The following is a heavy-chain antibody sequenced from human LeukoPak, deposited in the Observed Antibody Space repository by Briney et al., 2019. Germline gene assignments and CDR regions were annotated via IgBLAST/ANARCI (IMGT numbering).Heavy chain of an antibody. CDR3: ASGAPHSGSPYTLY. Sequence: ASVKVSCKASGYTFTGYYMHWVRQAPGQGLEWMGRINPNSGGTNYAQKFQGRVTMTRDTSISTAYMELSRLRSDDTAVYYCASGAPHSGSPYTLYWGQGTLVTVSS. V-gene: IGHV1-2*06. CDR1: GYTFTGYY. J-gene: IGHJ4*02. D-gene: IGHD1-26*01. CDR2: INPNSGGT.